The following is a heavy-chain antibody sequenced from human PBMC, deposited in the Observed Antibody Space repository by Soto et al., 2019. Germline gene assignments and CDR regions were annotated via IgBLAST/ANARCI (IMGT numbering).Heavy chain of an antibody. Sequence: QVQLVQSGAEVKKPGSSVKVSCKASGGTFSSYTISWVRQAPGQGLEWMGRIIPILGIANYAQKFQGRVTITADKSPSTAYMELSSLRSEDTAVYYCASTLAYCGCDCYPFDYWGQGTLVKVSS. V-gene: IGHV1-69*02. CDR1: GGTFSSYT. D-gene: IGHD2-21*02. CDR3: ASTLAYCGCDCYPFDY. J-gene: IGHJ4*02. CDR2: IIPILGIA.